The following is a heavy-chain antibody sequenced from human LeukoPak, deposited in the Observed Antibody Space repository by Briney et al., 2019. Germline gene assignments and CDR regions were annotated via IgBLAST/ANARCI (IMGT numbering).Heavy chain of an antibody. V-gene: IGHV4-59*01. CDR3: ARLRFWSGYPFFDS. J-gene: IGHJ4*02. D-gene: IGHD3-3*01. Sequence: SETLSLTCTVSGVSISSSYWSWIRQPPGKGLEWIGYFYYSGNTNYNPSLKSRVTMSVDTSKSQFSLNLRSVTAAGTAVFYCARLRFWSGYPFFDSWGQGTLVTVSP. CDR1: GVSISSSY. CDR2: FYYSGNT.